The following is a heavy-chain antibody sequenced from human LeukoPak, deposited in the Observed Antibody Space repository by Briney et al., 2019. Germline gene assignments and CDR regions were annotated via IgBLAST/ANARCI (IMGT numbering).Heavy chain of an antibody. Sequence: GESLKISCEGSGYSFSSYWIGWVRQMPGKGLEWMGIIYPGDSDTRYSPSFQGQVTISADKSISTAYLQWSSLKASDTAMYYCARLGIKSVGGLDYWGQGTLVTVSS. V-gene: IGHV5-51*01. CDR2: IYPGDSDT. J-gene: IGHJ4*02. CDR1: GYSFSSYW. CDR3: ARLGIKSVGGLDY.